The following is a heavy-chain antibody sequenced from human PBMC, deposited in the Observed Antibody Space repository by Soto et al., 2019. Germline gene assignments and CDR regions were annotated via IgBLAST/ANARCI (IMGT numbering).Heavy chain of an antibody. CDR2: ISGSGGSI. Sequence: EVQLLESGGVLVQPGGSLRLSCAASGFTFSTYAMNWVRQAPGNGLEWVSAISGSGGSIHYADSVKGRFTISRDNSNNTLYLQMNSLRDEDTAVYHCVKGYWKGDVWGQGTTVTVSS. V-gene: IGHV3-23*01. D-gene: IGHD1-1*01. CDR1: GFTFSTYA. J-gene: IGHJ6*02. CDR3: VKGYWKGDV.